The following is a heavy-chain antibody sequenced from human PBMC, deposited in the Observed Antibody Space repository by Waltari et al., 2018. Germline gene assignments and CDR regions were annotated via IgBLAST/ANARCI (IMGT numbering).Heavy chain of an antibody. D-gene: IGHD1-26*01. V-gene: IGHV3-74*01. CDR2: INGDGSST. Sequence: LVESGGGLVQPGGSVSLSCAASGFTFISYWIPWLRHVPGKGLVWVSRINGDGSSTTYAESVNGRFTISRDNAKNTLYLQMNSLRAEDTAVYYCVRRREVGATNRAFDIWGQGTMVTVSS. CDR1: GFTFISYW. J-gene: IGHJ3*02. CDR3: VRRREVGATNRAFDI.